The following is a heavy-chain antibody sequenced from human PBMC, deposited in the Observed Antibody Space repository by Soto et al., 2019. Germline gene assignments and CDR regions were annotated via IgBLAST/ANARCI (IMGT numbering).Heavy chain of an antibody. J-gene: IGHJ4*02. CDR3: ARDLRRSEPGGPIVNYFDY. CDR2: ISSSSSTI. Sequence: LRLSCAASGFTFSSYSMNWVRQAPGKGLEWVSYISSSSSTIYYADSVKGRFTISRDNAKNSLYLQMNSLRDEDTAVYYCARDLRRSEPGGPIVNYFDYWGQGTLVTVSS. CDR1: GFTFSSYS. V-gene: IGHV3-48*02. D-gene: IGHD3-16*02.